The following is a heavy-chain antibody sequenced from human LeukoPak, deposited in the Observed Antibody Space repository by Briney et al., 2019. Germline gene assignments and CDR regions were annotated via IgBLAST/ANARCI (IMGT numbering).Heavy chain of an antibody. J-gene: IGHJ5*02. D-gene: IGHD3-10*01. CDR2: INHSGST. V-gene: IGHV4-34*01. CDR3: ASGGGFGELFA. CDR1: GGSLSGYY. Sequence: SETLSLTCAVYGGSLSGYYWSWIRQPPGKGLEWIGEINHSGSTNYNPSLKSRVTISVDTSKNQFSLKLSSVTAADTAVYYCASGGGFGELFAWGQGTLVTVSS.